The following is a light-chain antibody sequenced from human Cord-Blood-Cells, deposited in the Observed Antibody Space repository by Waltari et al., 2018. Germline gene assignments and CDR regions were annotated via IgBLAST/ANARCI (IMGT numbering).Light chain of an antibody. J-gene: IGKJ4*01. Sequence: EIVMTQSPATLSVSPGERATLSCRASQSVRSNLAWYQQKPGQAPRLLIYGASARATGIPARFSGSGSGTEFTLTISSLQSEDFAVYYCQQYNNWPPWLTFGGGTKVEIK. CDR1: QSVRSN. CDR2: GAS. CDR3: QQYNNWPPWLT. V-gene: IGKV3-15*01.